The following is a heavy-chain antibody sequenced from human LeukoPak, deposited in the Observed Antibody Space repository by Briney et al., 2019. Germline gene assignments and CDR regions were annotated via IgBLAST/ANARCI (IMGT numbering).Heavy chain of an antibody. V-gene: IGHV4-34*01. Sequence: PSETLSLTCAVYGGSFSGYYWSWIRQPPGKGLEWIGEINHSGSTNYNPSLKSRVTISVDTSKNQFSLKLSSVTAADTAVYYCARETSYYFDYWGQGPLVTVSS. CDR1: GGSFSGYY. CDR3: ARETSYYFDY. CDR2: INHSGST. J-gene: IGHJ4*02.